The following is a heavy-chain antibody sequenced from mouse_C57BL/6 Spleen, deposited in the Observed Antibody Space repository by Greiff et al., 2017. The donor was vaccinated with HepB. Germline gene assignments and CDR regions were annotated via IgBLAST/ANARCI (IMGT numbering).Heavy chain of an antibody. CDR2: IDPETGGT. CDR3: TRGGGSLYYYAMDY. V-gene: IGHV1-15*01. CDR1: GYTFTDYE. D-gene: IGHD6-5*01. J-gene: IGHJ4*01. Sequence: LVESGAELVRPGASVTLSCKASGYTFTDYEMHWVKQTPVHGLEWIGAIDPETGGTAYNQKFKGKAILTADKSSSTAYMELRSLTSEDSAVYYCTRGGGSLYYYAMDYWGQGTSVTVSS.